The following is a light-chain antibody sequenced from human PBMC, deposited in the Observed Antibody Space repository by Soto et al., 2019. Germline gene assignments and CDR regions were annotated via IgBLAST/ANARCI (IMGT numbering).Light chain of an antibody. V-gene: IGLV2-14*01. Sequence: QSALNQPASVSGSPGQSITISCTGTSSDVGGYNYVSWYQQHPVKAPKLMIYDVSNRPSGVSNRFSGSKSGNTASLTISGLQAEDEADYYCSSYTSSSTLVFGGGTKVTVL. J-gene: IGLJ2*01. CDR2: DVS. CDR1: SSDVGGYNY. CDR3: SSYTSSSTLV.